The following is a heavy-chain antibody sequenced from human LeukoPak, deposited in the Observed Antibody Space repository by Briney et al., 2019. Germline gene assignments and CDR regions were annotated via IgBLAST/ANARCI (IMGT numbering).Heavy chain of an antibody. V-gene: IGHV4-30-4*01. CDR2: IYYSGST. CDR1: SGSISTGDYY. J-gene: IGHJ4*02. CDR3: AVGHYYHSSGYLFDS. D-gene: IGHD3-22*01. Sequence: PSETLSLTCTVSSGSISTGDYYWSWVRQPPGKGLEYIGYIYYSGSTYYNPSLKGRITISVDTSKNQFSLKLSSVTAADTAVYYCAVGHYYHSSGYLFDSWGQGTLVTVSS.